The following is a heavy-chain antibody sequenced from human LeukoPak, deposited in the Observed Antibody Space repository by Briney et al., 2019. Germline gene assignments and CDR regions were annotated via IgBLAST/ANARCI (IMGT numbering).Heavy chain of an antibody. J-gene: IGHJ5*01. CDR2: IFYSGST. CDR3: ARQVAIVEPTDPNWFDS. CDR1: GDSIGSSSYY. Sequence: SETLSLTCNVSGDSIGSSSYYWGWIRQTPEKGLEWIGSIFYSGSTYYTPSLKSRVTMSLDTSKNQFSLRLTSVTAADTAVYSCARQVAIVEPTDPNWFDSWGQGTLVTVSS. V-gene: IGHV4-39*07. D-gene: IGHD1-26*01.